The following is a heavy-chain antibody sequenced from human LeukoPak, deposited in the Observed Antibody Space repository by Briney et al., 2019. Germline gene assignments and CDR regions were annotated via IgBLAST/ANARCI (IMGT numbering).Heavy chain of an antibody. V-gene: IGHV3-21*01. J-gene: IGHJ4*02. CDR3: ARDRGSYYLSGDY. CDR2: ISSSSTYI. CDR1: GFTFSSYS. D-gene: IGHD1-26*01. Sequence: PGGSLRLSCAASGFTFSSYSMNWVRQAPGKGLEWVSFISSSSTYIYYADSLKGRFTISRDNAKNSLYLQMNSLRAEDTAVYYCARDRGSYYLSGDYWGQGTLVTVSS.